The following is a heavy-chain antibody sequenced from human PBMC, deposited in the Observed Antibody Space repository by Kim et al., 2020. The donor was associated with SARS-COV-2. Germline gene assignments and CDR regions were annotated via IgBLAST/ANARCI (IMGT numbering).Heavy chain of an antibody. V-gene: IGHV3-48*03. CDR2: ISSSGSTI. CDR3: ARDPIGSGYYLSGMDV. D-gene: IGHD3-22*01. J-gene: IGHJ6*02. Sequence: GGSLRLSCAASGFTFSSYEMNWVRQAQGKGLEWVSYISSSGSTIYYADSVKGRFTISRDNAKNSLYLQMNSLRAEDTAVYYCARDPIGSGYYLSGMDVWGQGTTVTVSS. CDR1: GFTFSSYE.